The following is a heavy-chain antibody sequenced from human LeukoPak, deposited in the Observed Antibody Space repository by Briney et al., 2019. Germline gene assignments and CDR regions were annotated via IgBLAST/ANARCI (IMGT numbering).Heavy chain of an antibody. Sequence: GGSLRLSCAASRFTFSSYGMHWVRQAPGKGLEWVAFIRYDGSKKSYADSVKGRFTISRDNSKNTLYMQMNSLRAEDRAVYYCAKGGYSYDSSGHNYFDYWGQGTLVTVSS. CDR2: IRYDGSKK. CDR1: RFTFSSYG. V-gene: IGHV3-30*02. D-gene: IGHD3-22*01. J-gene: IGHJ4*02. CDR3: AKGGYSYDSSGHNYFDY.